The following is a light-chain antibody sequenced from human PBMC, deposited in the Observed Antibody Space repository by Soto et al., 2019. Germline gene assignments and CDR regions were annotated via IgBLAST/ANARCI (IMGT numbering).Light chain of an antibody. CDR1: QTISTY. V-gene: IGKV1-39*01. Sequence: DIQMTQSPSSLSASVGDRVTITCRASQTISTYLNWYQQHPGKAPKLLIYAASTLQSGVPSRFSGSGSGTDFTLTISSLQPEDFATYYCQQSHGIPYTFGQGTKLEIK. J-gene: IGKJ2*01. CDR3: QQSHGIPYT. CDR2: AAS.